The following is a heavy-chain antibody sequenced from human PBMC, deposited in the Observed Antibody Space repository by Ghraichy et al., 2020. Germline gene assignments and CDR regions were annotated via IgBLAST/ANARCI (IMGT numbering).Heavy chain of an antibody. Sequence: GGSLRLSCAASGFTFSSYGMHWVRQAPGKGLEWVAVISYDGSNKYYADSVKGRFTISRDNSKNTLYLQMNSLRAEDTAVYYCAKGGSGWYPYENWFDPWGQGTLVTVSS. D-gene: IGHD6-19*01. CDR3: AKGGSGWYPYENWFDP. J-gene: IGHJ5*02. CDR2: ISYDGSNK. CDR1: GFTFSSYG. V-gene: IGHV3-30*18.